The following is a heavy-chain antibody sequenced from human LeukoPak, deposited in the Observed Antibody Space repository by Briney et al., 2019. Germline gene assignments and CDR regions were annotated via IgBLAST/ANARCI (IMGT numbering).Heavy chain of an antibody. J-gene: IGHJ4*02. CDR2: IIPIFGTA. CDR1: GGTFSSYA. V-gene: IGHV1-69*13. D-gene: IGHD2-2*01. Sequence: GASVKVSCKASGGTFSSYAISWVRQAPGQGLEWMGGIIPIFGTANYAQKFQGRVTITADESTSTAYMKLSSLRSEDTAVYCCARGYCSSTSCYWGWGEHYFDYWGQGTLVTVSS. CDR3: ARGYCSSTSCYWGWGEHYFDY.